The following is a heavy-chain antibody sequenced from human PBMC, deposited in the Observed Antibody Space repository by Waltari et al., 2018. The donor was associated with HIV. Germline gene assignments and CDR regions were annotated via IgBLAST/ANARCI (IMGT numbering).Heavy chain of an antibody. CDR3: VKDVTVKLYGVYYSGLDV. D-gene: IGHD2-8*01. CDR2: IDGNGGVT. Sequence: LVESGGSPVQSGESLRLSCRATGFTFGSHWMHSVRQSPGKGLVWVSRIDGNGGVTKYEDAVKGRFTISRDNAKNTLFLDMKNLRVEDSGIYHCVKDVTVKLYGVYYSGLDVWGLGTTVTV. V-gene: IGHV3-74*03. CDR1: GFTFGSHW. J-gene: IGHJ6*02.